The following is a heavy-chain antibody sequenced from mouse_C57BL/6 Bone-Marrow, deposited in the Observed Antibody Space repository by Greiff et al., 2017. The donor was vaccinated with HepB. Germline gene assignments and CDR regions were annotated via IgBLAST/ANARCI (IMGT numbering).Heavy chain of an antibody. CDR2: ISSGSSTI. V-gene: IGHV5-17*01. Sequence: EVQGVESGGGLVKPGGSLKLSCAASGFTFSDYGMHWVRQAPEKGLEWVAYISSGSSTIYYADTVKGRFTISRDNAKNTLFLQMTSLRSEDTAMYYCARRSLLLRYHNWYFDVWGTGTTVTVSS. CDR3: ARRSLLLRYHNWYFDV. CDR1: GFTFSDYG. J-gene: IGHJ1*03. D-gene: IGHD1-1*01.